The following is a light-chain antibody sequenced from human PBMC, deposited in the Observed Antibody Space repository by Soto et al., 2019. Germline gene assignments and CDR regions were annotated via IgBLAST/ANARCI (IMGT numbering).Light chain of an antibody. Sequence: EIVMTQSPATLSVSPGERATLSCRASQSVSSNLAWYQQKPGQAPRLLIYGASTWATGIPARFSGSGSGTEFTLTISSLQFEAFAVYYCQQYNNWPPTWTFGQGTKVDIK. CDR3: QQYNNWPPTWT. CDR1: QSVSSN. V-gene: IGKV3-15*01. CDR2: GAS. J-gene: IGKJ1*01.